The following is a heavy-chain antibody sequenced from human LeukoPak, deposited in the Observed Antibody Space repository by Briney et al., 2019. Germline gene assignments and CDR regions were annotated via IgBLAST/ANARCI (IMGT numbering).Heavy chain of an antibody. Sequence: GTSLRLSCAASGFTFRTYGMHWVRQAPGKGLEWVAVAYADVNHDGKQYYADSVKGRFTISRDNAKNTAYLEMNSLSVEDTATYYCIRDFRSADLWGQGTLVTVTS. CDR1: GFTFRTYG. J-gene: IGHJ5*02. CDR2: AYADVNHDGKQ. CDR3: IRDFRSADL. V-gene: IGHV3-30*12.